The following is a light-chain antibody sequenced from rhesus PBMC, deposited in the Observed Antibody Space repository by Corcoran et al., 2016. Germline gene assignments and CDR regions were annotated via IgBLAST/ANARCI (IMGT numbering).Light chain of an antibody. V-gene: IGKV2-91*01. CDR1: QSLLHSNGYTY. CDR3: LQGIQLPWT. Sequence: DIVMTQTPLSLPVTPGEPASISCRSSQSLLHSNGYTYLFWYLQKPGQSPQLLIYLGSNRASGVPDRFSGSGSGTDFTLKISRLEAEDVGVYYCLQGIQLPWTFGQGTKVEIK. J-gene: IGKJ1*01. CDR2: LGS.